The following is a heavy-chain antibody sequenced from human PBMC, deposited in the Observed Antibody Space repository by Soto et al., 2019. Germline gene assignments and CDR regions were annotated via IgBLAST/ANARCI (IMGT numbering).Heavy chain of an antibody. V-gene: IGHV4-31*03. J-gene: IGHJ4*02. CDR3: ARAMTPGYFDY. CDR2: IYYSGST. D-gene: IGHD3-10*01. CDR1: GGSISSGGYY. Sequence: PSETLSLTCTVSGGSISSGGYYWSWIRQHPGKGLEWIGYIYYSGSTYYNPSLKSRVTISVDTSKNQFSLKLSSVTAADTAVYYCARAMTPGYFDYWGQGTLGTVSS.